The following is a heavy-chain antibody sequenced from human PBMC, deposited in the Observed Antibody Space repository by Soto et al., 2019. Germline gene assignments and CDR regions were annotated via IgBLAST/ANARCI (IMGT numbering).Heavy chain of an antibody. J-gene: IGHJ4*02. CDR2: INPSGGYT. D-gene: IGHD3-10*01. CDR1: GYTFSSYY. Sequence: ASVKVSCKASGYTFSSYYMNWVRQAPGQGLEWLGIINPSGGYTTYAQRFLGRVTMTSDTSASTAYMELSSLRSEDTAVYYCAKSFWRYYYGSGNLQSLFDYWGQGTLVTVSS. CDR3: AKSFWRYYYGSGNLQSLFDY. V-gene: IGHV1-46*01.